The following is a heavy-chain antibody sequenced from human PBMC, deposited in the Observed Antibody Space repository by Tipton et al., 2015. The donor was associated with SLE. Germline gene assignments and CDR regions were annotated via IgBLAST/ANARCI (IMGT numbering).Heavy chain of an antibody. Sequence: TLSLPCTVSGGSISSHYWSWIRQPPGKGLEWIGYIYYSGSTNYNPSLKSRVTISVDTSKNQFSLRLSSVTAADTAVYYCARGAGYGSGKDYWGPGTLVTVSS. D-gene: IGHD3-10*01. CDR2: IYYSGST. CDR1: GGSISSHY. CDR3: ARGAGYGSGKDY. V-gene: IGHV4-59*11. J-gene: IGHJ4*02.